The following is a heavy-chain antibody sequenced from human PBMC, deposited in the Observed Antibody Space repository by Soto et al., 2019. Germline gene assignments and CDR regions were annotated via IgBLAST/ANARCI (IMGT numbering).Heavy chain of an antibody. CDR2: IYYSGST. D-gene: IGHD5-18*01. V-gene: IGHV4-30-4*01. Sequence: TSETLSLTCTVSGGSISSGDYYWSWIRQPPGKGLEWIGYIYYSGSTYYNPSLKSRVTISVDTSKNQFSLKLSSVTAADTAVYYCARDNPNTAMARNRGQELGYWGQGTLVTVS. J-gene: IGHJ4*02. CDR1: GGSISSGDYY. CDR3: ARDNPNTAMARNRGQELGY.